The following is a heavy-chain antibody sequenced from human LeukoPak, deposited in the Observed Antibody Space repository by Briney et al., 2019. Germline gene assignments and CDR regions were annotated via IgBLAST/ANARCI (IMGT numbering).Heavy chain of an antibody. J-gene: IGHJ5*02. CDR2: INPNSGGT. V-gene: IGHV1-2*02. CDR1: GYTFTGYY. Sequence: ASVKVSCKASGYTFTGYYMRWVRQAPGQGLEWMGWINPNSGGTNYAQKFQGRVTMTRDTSISTAYMELSRLRSDDTAVYYCARVLDPYDFWSGFNWFDPWGQGTLVTVSS. D-gene: IGHD3-3*01. CDR3: ARVLDPYDFWSGFNWFDP.